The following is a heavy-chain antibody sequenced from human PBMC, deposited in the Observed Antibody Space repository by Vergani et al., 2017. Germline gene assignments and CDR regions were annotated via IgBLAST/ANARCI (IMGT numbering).Heavy chain of an antibody. Sequence: QVQLVQSGAELKKPGASVRVSCKASGYTFSDYYIHWVRQAPGQGPECLGWMNPDDGDTMYAEKFKGRVTMTRVTSLSTGYMDLTRLTSDDTAVYYCARDDARDQLLRWGMDVWGQGTTVTVSS. CDR1: GYTFSDYY. CDR2: MNPDDGDT. D-gene: IGHD2-2*01. J-gene: IGHJ6*02. V-gene: IGHV1-2*02. CDR3: ARDDARDQLLRWGMDV.